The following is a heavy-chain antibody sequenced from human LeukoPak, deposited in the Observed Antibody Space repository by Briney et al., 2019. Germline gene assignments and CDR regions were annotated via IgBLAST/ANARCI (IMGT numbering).Heavy chain of an antibody. D-gene: IGHD3-10*01. CDR3: TFSLLWFGEPRSPFDY. CDR2: IKSKTDGGTT. V-gene: IGHV3-15*01. J-gene: IGHJ4*02. CDR1: GFTFSNAW. Sequence: GGSLRLSCAASGFTFSNAWMSWVRQAPGKGLEWVGRIKSKTDGGTTDYAAPVKGRFTISRDDSKNTLYLQMNSLKTEDTAVYYCTFSLLWFGEPRSPFDYWGQGTLVTVSS.